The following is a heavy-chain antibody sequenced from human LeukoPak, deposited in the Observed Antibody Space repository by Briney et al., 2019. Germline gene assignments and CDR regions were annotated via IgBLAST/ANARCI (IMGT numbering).Heavy chain of an antibody. J-gene: IGHJ3*02. CDR2: ISSSGSN. V-gene: IGHV4-61*02. D-gene: IGHD3-22*01. CDR1: GDSISSGDYY. Sequence: PSQTLSLTCTVSGDSISSGDYYWSWIRQPAGKGLEWIRRISSSGSNNYNPSLKSRVTISVNTSKNQFSLKLSSVTAADTAVYFCARGPYSYDSSGAFDSWGQGTMVTVSS. CDR3: ARGPYSYDSSGAFDS.